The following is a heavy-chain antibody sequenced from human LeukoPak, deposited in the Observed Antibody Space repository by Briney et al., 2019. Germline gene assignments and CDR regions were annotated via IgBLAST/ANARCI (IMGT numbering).Heavy chain of an antibody. Sequence: SETLSLTCTVSGGSISSYYWSWIRQPPGKGLEWIGYIYYSGSTNYNPSLKSRVTISVDTSKNQFSLKLSSVTAADTAVYYCATLMRDGYYYWGQGTLVTVSS. D-gene: IGHD5-24*01. CDR3: ATLMRDGYYY. CDR2: IYYSGST. J-gene: IGHJ4*02. V-gene: IGHV4-59*12. CDR1: GGSISSYY.